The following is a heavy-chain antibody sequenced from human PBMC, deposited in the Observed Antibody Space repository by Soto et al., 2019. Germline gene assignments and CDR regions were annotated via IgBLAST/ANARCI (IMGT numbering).Heavy chain of an antibody. CDR1: GFTFSSYW. CDR3: ARDRGAIPYYYYYYGMDV. D-gene: IGHD2-2*01. V-gene: IGHV3-7*03. CDR2: IKQDGSEK. Sequence: LSCAASGFTFSSYWMSWVRQAPGKGLEWVANIKQDGSEKYYVDSVKGRFTISRDNAKNSLYLQMNSLRAEDTAVYYCARDRGAIPYYYYYYGMDVWGQGTTVTVSS. J-gene: IGHJ6*02.